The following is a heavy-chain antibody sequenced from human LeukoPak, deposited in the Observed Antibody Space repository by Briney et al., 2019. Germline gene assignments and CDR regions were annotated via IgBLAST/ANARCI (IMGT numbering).Heavy chain of an antibody. CDR2: IKEDGREK. CDR3: TRALGHSVLASDP. D-gene: IGHD3-16*01. J-gene: IGHJ2*01. V-gene: IGHV3-7*03. CDR1: GFIFNNYW. Sequence: GGSLRLSCAASGFIFNNYWMNWVRQAPGKGLEWVASIKEDGREKLYVESLEGRLTIARDNAKESLHLQMRNLRVEAPAVYYCTRALGHSVLASDPCGPGTVVIVSA.